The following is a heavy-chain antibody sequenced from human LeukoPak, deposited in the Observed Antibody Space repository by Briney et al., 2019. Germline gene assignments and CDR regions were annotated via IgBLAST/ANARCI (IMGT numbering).Heavy chain of an antibody. CDR2: MNPNSGNT. J-gene: IGHJ3*02. CDR3: ASGSSWYKAFDI. Sequence: GASVKVSCKASGYTFTSYDINWVRQATGQGLEWMGWMNPNSGNTGYAQKFQGRVAITRNTSISTAYMELSSLRSEDTAVYYCASGSSWYKAFDIWGQGTMVTVSS. V-gene: IGHV1-8*03. D-gene: IGHD6-13*01. CDR1: GYTFTSYD.